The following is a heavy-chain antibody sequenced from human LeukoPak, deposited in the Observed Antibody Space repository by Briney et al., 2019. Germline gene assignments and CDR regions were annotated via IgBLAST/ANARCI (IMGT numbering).Heavy chain of an antibody. J-gene: IGHJ4*02. CDR2: INHSGST. CDR3: ARGLFDY. CDR1: GGSFSGYY. V-gene: IGHV4-34*01. Sequence: PSETPSLTCAVYGGSFSGYYWSWIRQPPGKGLEWIGEINHSGSTNYNPSLKSRVTISVDTSKNQFSLKLSSVTAADTAVYYCARGLFDYWGQGTLVTVSS.